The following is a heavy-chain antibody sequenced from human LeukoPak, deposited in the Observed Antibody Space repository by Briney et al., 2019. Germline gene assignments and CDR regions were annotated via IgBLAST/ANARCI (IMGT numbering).Heavy chain of an antibody. D-gene: IGHD6-13*01. J-gene: IGHJ4*02. V-gene: IGHV1-18*01. Sequence: ASVRVSCKASGYTFTRYGMTWVRQAPGQGLEWMGWISGYNGNTNYAQKFQGRVTMTKDTSTSRVYMELRSLRSDDTAVYYCARDPRVAAAGTADYWGQGTLVTVSS. CDR2: ISGYNGNT. CDR3: ARDPRVAAAGTADY. CDR1: GYTFTRYG.